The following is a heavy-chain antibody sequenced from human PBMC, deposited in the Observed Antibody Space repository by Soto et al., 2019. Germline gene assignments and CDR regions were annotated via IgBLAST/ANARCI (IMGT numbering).Heavy chain of an antibody. CDR3: ARVAGYYDSSGLAFDY. V-gene: IGHV3-30-3*01. J-gene: IGHJ4*02. D-gene: IGHD3-22*01. Sequence: LRLSCAASGFTFSSYAMHWVRQAPGKGLEWVAVISYDGSNKYYADSVKGRFTISRDNSKNTLYLQMNSLRAEDTAVYYCARVAGYYDSSGLAFDYWGQGTLVTVSS. CDR2: ISYDGSNK. CDR1: GFTFSSYA.